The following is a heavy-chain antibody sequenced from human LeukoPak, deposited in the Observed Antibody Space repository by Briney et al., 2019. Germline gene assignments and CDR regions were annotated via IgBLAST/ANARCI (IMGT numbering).Heavy chain of an antibody. D-gene: IGHD1-26*01. CDR1: GYTFSSYD. J-gene: IGHJ4*02. Sequence: RWASVKVSCKASGYTFSSYDINWVRQATGQGLEWMGWMNPSSGNTAYAQKFQGRVTMTRDTSINSAYMELNSLRSEDTAVYYCARGRIMGAKVSDYWGQGTLVTVSS. CDR2: MNPSSGNT. V-gene: IGHV1-8*01. CDR3: ARGRIMGAKVSDY.